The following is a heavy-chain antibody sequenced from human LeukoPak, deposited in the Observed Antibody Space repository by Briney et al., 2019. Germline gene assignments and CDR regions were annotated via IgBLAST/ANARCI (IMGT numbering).Heavy chain of an antibody. CDR3: ARDLFAFYDLLAPLDH. D-gene: IGHD5/OR15-5a*01. CDR2: IRTSNGDT. V-gene: IGHV1-18*01. CDR1: GYTFINHG. J-gene: IGHJ4*02. Sequence: GASVKVSCTASGYTFINHGISWVRQAPGQGLEWMGWIRTSNGDTNYAQKFQGRVTVTTDTSSTTAYMELRSLRSDDTAVYYCARDLFAFYDLLAPLDHWGQGTLVTVSS.